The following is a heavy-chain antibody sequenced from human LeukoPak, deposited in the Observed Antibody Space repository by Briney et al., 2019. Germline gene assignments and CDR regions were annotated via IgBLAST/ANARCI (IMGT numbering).Heavy chain of an antibody. J-gene: IGHJ4*02. Sequence: PGGSLRLSCAASGFTFSSYWMSWIRQAPGKGLEWVANIKQDGSEKYYVDSVKGRFTISRDNAKNSVYLQMSSLRAEDTGVYYCARYPRPSYYFDYWGRGTLATVSS. CDR2: IKQDGSEK. CDR1: GFTFSSYW. CDR3: ARYPRPSYYFDY. V-gene: IGHV3-7*01. D-gene: IGHD5-12*01.